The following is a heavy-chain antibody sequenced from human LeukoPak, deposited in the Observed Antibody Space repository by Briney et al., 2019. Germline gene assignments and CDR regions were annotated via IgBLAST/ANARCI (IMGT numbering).Heavy chain of an antibody. Sequence: SSETLSLTCTVSGGSISSYYRSWIRQPPGKGLEWIGYIYYSGSTNYNPSLKSRVTISVDTSKNQFSLKLSSVTAADTAVYYCARDRTVRGVPGWFDPWGQGTLVTVSS. J-gene: IGHJ5*02. CDR1: GGSISSYY. V-gene: IGHV4-59*01. CDR2: IYYSGST. D-gene: IGHD3-10*01. CDR3: ARDRTVRGVPGWFDP.